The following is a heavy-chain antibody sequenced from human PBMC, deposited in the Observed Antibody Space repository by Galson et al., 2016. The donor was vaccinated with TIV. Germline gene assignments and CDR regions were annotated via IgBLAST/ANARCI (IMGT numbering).Heavy chain of an antibody. D-gene: IGHD2-21*01. V-gene: IGHV3-66*02. J-gene: IGHJ6*02. Sequence: SLRLSCAASGLSVSINYMAWVRQAPGKGLEWVSLISDGGKTYYPDSVKGRFTVSRDNSKNTPYLQMNRLKVEDTAVYYCARDRIVDAYYYHYYYGLDVWGQGTAVTVSS. CDR1: GLSVSINY. CDR3: ARDRIVDAYYYHYYYGLDV. CDR2: ISDGGKT.